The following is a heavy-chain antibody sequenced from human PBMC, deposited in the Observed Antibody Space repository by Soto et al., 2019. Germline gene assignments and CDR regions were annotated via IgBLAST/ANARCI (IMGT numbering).Heavy chain of an antibody. J-gene: IGHJ4*02. D-gene: IGHD1-26*01. V-gene: IGHV3-21*01. CDR1: GFTFSSYS. CDR2: ISSSSSYI. Sequence: EVQLVESGGGLVKPGGSLRLSCAASGFTFSSYSMNWVRQAPGKGLEWVSSISSSSSYIYYADSVKGRFTISRDNAKNSLYLQMNSLRAEDTAVYYCASWRRYYHSSGGWGQGTLVTVSS. CDR3: ASWRRYYHSSGG.